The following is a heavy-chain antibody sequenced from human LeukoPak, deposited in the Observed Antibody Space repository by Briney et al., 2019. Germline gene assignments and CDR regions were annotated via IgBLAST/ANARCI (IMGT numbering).Heavy chain of an antibody. J-gene: IGHJ5*02. CDR1: GYSISSGYY. CDR3: ARAGLTGYYNWFDP. V-gene: IGHV4-38-2*02. Sequence: SQTLSLTCTVSGYSISSGYYWAWFRHPPGKALEWIGSIYHSGSTYYNPSLKSRVTISVDTSKNQFSLKLSSVTAADTAVYYCARAGLTGYYNWFDPWGQGTLVTVSS. D-gene: IGHD3-9*01. CDR2: IYHSGST.